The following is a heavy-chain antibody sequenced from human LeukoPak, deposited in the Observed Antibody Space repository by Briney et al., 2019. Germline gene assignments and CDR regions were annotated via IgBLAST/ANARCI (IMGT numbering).Heavy chain of an antibody. CDR3: ARDKVSGSSSPASQGY. D-gene: IGHD1-26*01. V-gene: IGHV7-4-1*02. CDR2: INTNTGNP. Sequence: ASVKVSCKASGYTFTSYAMNWVRQAPGQGLEWMGWINTNTGNPTCAQGFTGRFVFSLDTSVSTAYLQISSLKAEDTAVYYCARDKVSGSSSPASQGYWGQGTLVTVSS. J-gene: IGHJ4*02. CDR1: GYTFTSYA.